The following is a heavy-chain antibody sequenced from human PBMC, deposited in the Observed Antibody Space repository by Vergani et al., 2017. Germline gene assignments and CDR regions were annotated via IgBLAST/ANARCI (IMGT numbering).Heavy chain of an antibody. V-gene: IGHV4-59*01. J-gene: IGHJ4*02. CDR3: ARGGDIAVEVSFAD. D-gene: IGHD6-19*01. Sequence: QVQLQESGPGLVKPSETLSLTCTVPGGPISSYYWSLIRQPPGKGLEWIGYIYYSGSTNYNPSLKSRVTISVDTSKNQFSLKLRSVTAADTAVYYCARGGDIAVEVSFADWGQGTLVTVSS. CDR2: IYYSGST. CDR1: GGPISSYY.